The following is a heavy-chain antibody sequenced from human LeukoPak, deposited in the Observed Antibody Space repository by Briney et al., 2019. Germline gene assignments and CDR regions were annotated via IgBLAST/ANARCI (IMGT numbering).Heavy chain of an antibody. V-gene: IGHV4-38-2*02. D-gene: IGHD6-13*01. J-gene: IGHJ5*02. CDR2: IYPTGST. CDR1: GYSISSGYY. CDR3: ARAYSSSWYWNWFDP. Sequence: TSETLSLTCTVSGYSISSGYYWGWIRQPPGKGLEWIGNIYPTGSTYYNPSLKSRVTISVDTSKNQFSLKVSSVSAADTAVYYCARAYSSSWYWNWFDPWGQGTLVTVSS.